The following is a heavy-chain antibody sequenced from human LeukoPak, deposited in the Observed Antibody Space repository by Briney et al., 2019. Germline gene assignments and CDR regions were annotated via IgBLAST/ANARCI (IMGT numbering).Heavy chain of an antibody. CDR2: IIPIFGTA. V-gene: IGHV1-69*13. CDR3: AREVVRGVIPSWFDP. Sequence: SVKVSCKASGGTFSSYAISWVRQAPGQGLEWMGGIIPIFGTANYAQKFQGRVTITADESTSTAYMELSSLRSEDTAVYYCAREVVRGVIPSWFDPWGQGTLVTVSS. CDR1: GGTFSSYA. D-gene: IGHD3-10*01. J-gene: IGHJ5*02.